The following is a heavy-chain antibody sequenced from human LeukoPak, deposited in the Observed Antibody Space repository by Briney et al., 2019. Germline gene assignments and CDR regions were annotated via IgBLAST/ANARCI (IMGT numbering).Heavy chain of an antibody. Sequence: GGSLRLSCAASGFGFSGAWMSWVRQAPGEGLEWVGRIKSQTSGGTIDYAAPVKGRFTISRDDSKNTLYLQMDGLQSEDTAMYYCTTYAAARPDYFHYWGQGTLVTVSS. V-gene: IGHV3-15*01. D-gene: IGHD6-6*01. CDR3: TTYAAARPDYFHY. CDR2: IKSQTSGGTI. CDR1: GFGFSGAW. J-gene: IGHJ4*02.